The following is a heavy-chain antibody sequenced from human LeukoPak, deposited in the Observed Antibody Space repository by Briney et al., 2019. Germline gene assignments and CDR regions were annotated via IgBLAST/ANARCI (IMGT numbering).Heavy chain of an antibody. J-gene: IGHJ4*02. CDR3: ARGRIQLWLRVFNYFDY. CDR2: INHSGST. D-gene: IGHD5-18*01. V-gene: IGHV4-34*01. Sequence: SETLSLTCAVYGGSFSGYYWSWIRQPPGKWLEWIGEINHSGSTNYNPSLKSRVTISVDTSKNQFSLKLSSVTAADTAVYYCARGRIQLWLRVFNYFDYWGQGTLVTVSS. CDR1: GGSFSGYY.